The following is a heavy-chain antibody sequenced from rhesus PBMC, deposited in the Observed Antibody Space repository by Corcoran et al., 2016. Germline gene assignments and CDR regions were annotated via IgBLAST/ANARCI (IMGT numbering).Heavy chain of an antibody. Sequence: QVQLVQSGAEVKKPGASVKLSCKDSGYTFTSYRITCGRQAQGIGIEWMGWINPSNGNTGYAQKFQGRVTMTRDTSTSTAYMELSSLRSEDTAVYYCVREKWLLIYGLDSWGQGVVVTVSS. J-gene: IGHJ6*01. CDR3: VREKWLLIYGLDS. D-gene: IGHD3-28*01. V-gene: IGHV1-200*01. CDR2: INPSNGNT. CDR1: GYTFTSYR.